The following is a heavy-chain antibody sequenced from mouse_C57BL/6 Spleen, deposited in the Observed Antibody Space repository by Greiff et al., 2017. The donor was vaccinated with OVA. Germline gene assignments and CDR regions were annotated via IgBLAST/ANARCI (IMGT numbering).Heavy chain of an antibody. CDR2: MYWDDDN. J-gene: IGHJ2*01. Sequence: QVTLKVSGPGILQSSQTPSLTCSFSGFSLSTSGMGVCWIRQPSGQGLEWLAHMYWDDDNLYNPSLKIRLTMSKDTSRNQVFLKITSVDTADTATYYCARYDYGSSMDYWGQGTTLTVSS. CDR1: GFSLSTSGMG. V-gene: IGHV8-12*01. D-gene: IGHD1-1*01. CDR3: ARYDYGSSMDY.